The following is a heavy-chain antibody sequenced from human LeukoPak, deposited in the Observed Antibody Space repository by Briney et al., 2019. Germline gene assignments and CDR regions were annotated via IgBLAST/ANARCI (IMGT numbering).Heavy chain of an antibody. V-gene: IGHV4-38-2*01. D-gene: IGHD3-10*01. J-gene: IGHJ5*02. Sequence: SETLSLTCAVSGYSISSGYYWGWIRQPPGKGLEWIGSIYHSGSTYYNPSLKSRVTISVDTSKNQFPLKLSSVTAADTAVYYCATRGYSNWFDPWGQGTLVTVSS. CDR3: ATRGYSNWFDP. CDR1: GYSISSGYY. CDR2: IYHSGST.